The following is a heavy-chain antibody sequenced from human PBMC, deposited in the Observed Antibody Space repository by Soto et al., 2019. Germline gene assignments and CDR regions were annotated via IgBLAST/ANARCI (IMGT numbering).Heavy chain of an antibody. V-gene: IGHV3-33*01. CDR1: GFSFSIFG. CDR3: ARDDKDEYGADRGGFGC. CDR2: IWYVGSNK. D-gene: IGHD2-8*01. J-gene: IGHJ4*02. Sequence: ESGGGVVQPGTSLRLSCAASGFSFSIFGMHWVRQAPGKGLEWVAGIWYVGSNKYYADSVKGRFSISRDNSKNTLYLQMNSLRAEDTAVYYCARDDKDEYGADRGGFGCWGQGTLVTVSS.